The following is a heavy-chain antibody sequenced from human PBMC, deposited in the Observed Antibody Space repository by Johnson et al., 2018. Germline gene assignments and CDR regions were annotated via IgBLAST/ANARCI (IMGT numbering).Heavy chain of an antibody. J-gene: IGHJ6*03. D-gene: IGHD2-2*01. CDR2: INHSGST. Sequence: QVQLQQWGAGLLKPSETLSLTCAVYGGSFSGYYWSWIRQPPGKGLEWIGEINHSGSTNYNPSLKSRVTISVDTSKNQFSLKLSSVTAADTAVYYWARGRRYCSSTSCYARDYYYYMDVWGKGTTVTVSS. CDR3: ARGRRYCSSTSCYARDYYYYMDV. V-gene: IGHV4-34*01. CDR1: GGSFSGYY.